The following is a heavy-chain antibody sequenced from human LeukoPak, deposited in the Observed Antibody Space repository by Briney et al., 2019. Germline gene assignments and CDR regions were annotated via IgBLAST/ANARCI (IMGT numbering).Heavy chain of an antibody. J-gene: IGHJ4*02. CDR3: TRRVAGTTLNDY. D-gene: IGHD6-19*01. Sequence: GGSLRLSCTASGFTFGDYAMSWVRQAPGKGLEWVGFIRSKAYGGTTEYAASVKGRFTISRDDSKSIAHLQMNSLKTEDTAVYYCTRRVAGTTLNDYWGQGTLVTVSS. CDR1: GFTFGDYA. CDR2: IRSKAYGGTT. V-gene: IGHV3-49*04.